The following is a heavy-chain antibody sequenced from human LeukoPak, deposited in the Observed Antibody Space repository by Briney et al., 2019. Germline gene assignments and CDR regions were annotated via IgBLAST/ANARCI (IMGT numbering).Heavy chain of an antibody. D-gene: IGHD3-22*01. Sequence: GGSLRLSCAASGFTFSSYAMHWVRQAPGKGLEWVAVISYDGSNKYYADSVKGRFTISRDNSKSTLYLQMNSLRAEDTAVYYCARYYDSSGIDYWGQGTLVTVSS. CDR2: ISYDGSNK. J-gene: IGHJ4*02. CDR3: ARYYDSSGIDY. CDR1: GFTFSSYA. V-gene: IGHV3-30-3*01.